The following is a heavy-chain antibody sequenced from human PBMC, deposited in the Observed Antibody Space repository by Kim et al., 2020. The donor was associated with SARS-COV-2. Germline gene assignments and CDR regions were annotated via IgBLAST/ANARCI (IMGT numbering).Heavy chain of an antibody. J-gene: IGHJ4*02. Sequence: GGSLRLSCEVSGFTFSSYALSWVRQAPGKGLEWVSGISDSGVSTYYADSVKGRFSISRDNSRSTLYLQMNSLRAEDTAVYYCAKSPYYYDSSDSGDYFDYWGQGTLVTVSS. D-gene: IGHD3-22*01. V-gene: IGHV3-23*01. CDR1: GFTFSSYA. CDR2: ISDSGVST. CDR3: AKSPYYYDSSDSGDYFDY.